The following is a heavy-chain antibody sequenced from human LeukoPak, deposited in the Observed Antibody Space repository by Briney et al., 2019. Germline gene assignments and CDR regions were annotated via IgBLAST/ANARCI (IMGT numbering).Heavy chain of an antibody. D-gene: IGHD6-13*01. CDR2: ISYDGGDP. CDR1: GFTFSSYW. CDR3: ARGYSSRLYNWLDP. V-gene: IGHV3-74*01. Sequence: GSLRLSCAASGFTFSSYWMHWVRQAPGKGLVWVSRISYDGGDPSYADSVKGRFTISRDNAKNTLYLQMNSLTAEDTAVYYCARGYSSRLYNWLDPWGQGTLVTVSS. J-gene: IGHJ5*02.